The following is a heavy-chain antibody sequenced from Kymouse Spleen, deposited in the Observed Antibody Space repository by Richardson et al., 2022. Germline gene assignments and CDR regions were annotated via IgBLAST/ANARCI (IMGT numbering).Heavy chain of an antibody. D-gene: IGHD6-19*01. CDR3: ARDGIAVAGTLLYYYYGMDV. J-gene: IGHJ6*02. V-gene: IGHV3-74*01. CDR2: INSDGSST. Sequence: EVQLVESGGGLVQPGGSLRLSCAASGFTFSSYWMHWVRQAPGKGLVWVSRINSDGSSTSYADSVKGRFTISRDNAKNTLYLQMNSLRAEDTAVYYCARDGIAVAGTLLYYYYGMDVWGQGTTVTVSS. CDR1: GFTFSSYW.